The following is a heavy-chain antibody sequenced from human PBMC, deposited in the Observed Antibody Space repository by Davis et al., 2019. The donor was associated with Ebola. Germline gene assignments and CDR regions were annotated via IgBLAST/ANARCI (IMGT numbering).Heavy chain of an antibody. D-gene: IGHD2-2*01. J-gene: IGHJ5*02. CDR1: GDSITSSDW. CDR3: ARAVGPCSTSSCLTWFGP. CDR2: IHYRGNT. Sequence: PSETLSLTCAVSGDSITSSDWWGWIRQSPGKGLEWIGYIHYRGNTKDNPSLQSRVTMSVDTSKNQFSLNLKSVTAFDSAIYYCARAVGPCSTSSCLTWFGPWGQGIVVTVSS. V-gene: IGHV4-28*06.